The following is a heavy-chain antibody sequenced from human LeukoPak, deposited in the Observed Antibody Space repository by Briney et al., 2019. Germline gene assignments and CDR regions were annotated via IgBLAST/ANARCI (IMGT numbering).Heavy chain of an antibody. CDR1: GFSFSTYA. CDR3: AKDSGGTYFYYYYYTDV. D-gene: IGHD1-26*01. J-gene: IGHJ6*03. Sequence: GGSLRLSCAASGFSFSTYAMSWVRQAPGKGLEWVSAISAGGATRYYADSVKGRFTVSRDNSKNTLYLHMNSLRAEDTAIYYCAKDSGGTYFYYYYYTDVWGKGTTVTVSS. V-gene: IGHV3-23*01. CDR2: ISAGGATR.